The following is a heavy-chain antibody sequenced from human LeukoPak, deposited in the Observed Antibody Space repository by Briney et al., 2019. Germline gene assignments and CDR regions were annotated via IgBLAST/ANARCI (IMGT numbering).Heavy chain of an antibody. D-gene: IGHD2-2*03. CDR1: GYTFTSYD. J-gene: IGHJ4*02. V-gene: IGHV1-8*01. CDR3: ARSFTNGYCSSPSCPDY. CDR2: MNPDSGNT. Sequence: VASVKVSCKASGYTFTSYDINWERQATGQGLEWMGWMNPDSGNTGYAQAFQGRVTMTRDTSISTAYMELSSLRSEDTAVYYCARSFTNGYCSSPSCPDYWGQGTLVTVSS.